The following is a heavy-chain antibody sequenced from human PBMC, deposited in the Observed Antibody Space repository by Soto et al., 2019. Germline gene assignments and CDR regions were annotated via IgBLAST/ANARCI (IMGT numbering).Heavy chain of an antibody. CDR1: GFSLTASGVG. CDR3: AHRRQQQPEVGWFDP. CDR2: IYWNDDK. V-gene: IGHV2-5*01. D-gene: IGHD6-13*01. Sequence: QITLKESGPTLVQPTQTLTLTCTFSGFSLTASGVGVGWIRQPPGKALEWLALIYWNDDKRYSPSLKSRLTITEETSKNQVVLRMANMNPGDTATYYCAHRRQQQPEVGWFDPWGQGTLVTVSS. J-gene: IGHJ5*02.